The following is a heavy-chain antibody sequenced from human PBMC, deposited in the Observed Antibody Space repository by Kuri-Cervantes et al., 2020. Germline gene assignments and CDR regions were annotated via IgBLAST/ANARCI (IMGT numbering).Heavy chain of an antibody. CDR1: GFTFSSYA. Sequence: GESLKISCAASGFTFSSYAMSWVRQAPGKGLEWVSAISGSGGSTYYADSVKGRFTISRDNSKNTLYLQMNSLRAEDTAVYYCAKDSSGWYGFYYYYGMDVWGQGTTVTVSS. CDR2: ISGSGGST. J-gene: IGHJ6*02. CDR3: AKDSSGWYGFYYYYGMDV. V-gene: IGHV3-23*01. D-gene: IGHD6-19*01.